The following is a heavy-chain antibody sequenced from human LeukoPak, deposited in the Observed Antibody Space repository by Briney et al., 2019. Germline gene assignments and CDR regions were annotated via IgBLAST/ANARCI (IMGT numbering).Heavy chain of an antibody. J-gene: IGHJ6*04. CDR1: GFTFSSYS. CDR2: ISSSSSYI. D-gene: IGHD3-10*02. CDR3: AELGITMIGGV. V-gene: IGHV3-21*01. Sequence: PGGSLRLSCAASGFTFSSYSMNWVRQAPGKWLEWVSSISSSSSYIYYADSVKGRFTISRDNAKNSLYLQMNSLRAGDTAVYYCAELGITMIGGVWGKGTTVTISS.